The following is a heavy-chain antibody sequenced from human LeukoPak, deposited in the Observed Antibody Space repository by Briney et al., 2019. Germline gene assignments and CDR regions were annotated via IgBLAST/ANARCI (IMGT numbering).Heavy chain of an antibody. D-gene: IGHD6-19*01. Sequence: ASVKVSCKASGYTFTSYDINWVRQVTGQGLEWMGWMNPNNGNTGYAQKFQGRVTITRDTSISTAFMELSSLRSEDTAVYYCARRAVGNSYYYSMDVWGKGTTVTVSS. CDR3: ARRAVGNSYYYSMDV. CDR2: MNPNNGNT. J-gene: IGHJ6*03. CDR1: GYTFTSYD. V-gene: IGHV1-8*01.